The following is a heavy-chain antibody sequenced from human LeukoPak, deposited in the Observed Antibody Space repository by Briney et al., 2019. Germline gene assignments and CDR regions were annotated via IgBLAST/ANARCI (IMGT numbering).Heavy chain of an antibody. CDR1: GYSFTSYW. CDR2: IYPGDSDT. CDR3: ARPMAYCSGGSCYSRDRYYYYGMDV. J-gene: IGHJ6*02. V-gene: IGHV5-51*01. D-gene: IGHD2-15*01. Sequence: GESLKISCRGSGYSFTSYWIGWVRQMPGKGLEWTGIIYPGDSDTRYSPSFQGQVTISADKSISTAYLQWSSLKASDTAMYYCARPMAYCSGGSCYSRDRYYYYGMDVWGQGTTVTVSS.